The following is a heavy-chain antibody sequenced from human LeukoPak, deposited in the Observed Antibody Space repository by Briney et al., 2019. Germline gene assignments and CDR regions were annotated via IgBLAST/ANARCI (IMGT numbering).Heavy chain of an antibody. D-gene: IGHD2/OR15-2a*01. CDR1: GFTFNNYA. CDR2: ITGSGDST. J-gene: IGHJ4*02. CDR3: ARDTSYSFDY. Sequence: GGSLRLSCAASGFTFNNYAMTWVRQSPGKGLEWVSAITGSGDSTYYADSVKGRFTISRDNSKNTLYLQMNSLRDEDTAVYYCARDTSYSFDYWGQGTLVTVSS. V-gene: IGHV3-23*01.